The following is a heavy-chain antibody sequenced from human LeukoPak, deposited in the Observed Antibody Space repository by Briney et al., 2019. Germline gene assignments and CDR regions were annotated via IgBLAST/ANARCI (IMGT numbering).Heavy chain of an antibody. Sequence: PSETLSLTCSVSGDSIGTYYWNWFRQPPGKGPEWIGYMSYSGDTAYNPSLKSRVTVSLDTSKGQFSLKLTSVTAADTAVYYCARGSDSHAWRLGSWGQGTLVTVSS. CDR1: GDSIGTYY. D-gene: IGHD3-22*01. V-gene: IGHV4-59*01. CDR3: ARGSDSHAWRLGS. CDR2: MSYSGDT. J-gene: IGHJ4*02.